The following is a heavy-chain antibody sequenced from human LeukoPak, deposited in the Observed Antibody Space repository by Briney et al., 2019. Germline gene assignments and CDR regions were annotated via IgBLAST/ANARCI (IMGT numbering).Heavy chain of an antibody. J-gene: IGHJ6*03. V-gene: IGHV1-18*01. CDR2: ISAYNGNT. CDR3: ARDGHCSGTDCYMMMPHYMDV. D-gene: IGHD2-2*02. Sequence: ASVKVSCKTSGYTFTTYGISWVRQAPGQGLEWMGWISAYNGNTNCAQNLQGRVTMTTDTSTSTAYMELRSLRSDDTAFYYCARDGHCSGTDCYMMMPHYMDVWGKGTTVTVSS. CDR1: GYTFTTYG.